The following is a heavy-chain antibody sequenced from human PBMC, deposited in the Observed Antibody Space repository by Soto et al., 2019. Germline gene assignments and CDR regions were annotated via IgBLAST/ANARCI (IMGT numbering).Heavy chain of an antibody. D-gene: IGHD5-12*01. CDR3: ARALEGDGYNVDY. Sequence: GSLRLSCAASGFTFSSYSMNWVRQAPGKGLEWVSSISSSSSYIYYADSVKGRFTISRDNAKNSLYLQMNSLRAEDTAVYYCARALEGDGYNVDYWGQGTLVTV. V-gene: IGHV3-21*01. J-gene: IGHJ4*02. CDR1: GFTFSSYS. CDR2: ISSSSSYI.